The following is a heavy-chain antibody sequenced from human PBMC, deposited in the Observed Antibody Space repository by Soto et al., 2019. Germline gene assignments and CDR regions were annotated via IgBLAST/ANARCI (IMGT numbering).Heavy chain of an antibody. D-gene: IGHD2-15*01. V-gene: IGHV3-33*01. CDR2: IWYDGSKK. Sequence: QVQLVESGGGVAQPGKSLRLSCTASGFTFSNYGMHWVRQVPGKGLEWVALIWYDGSKKYYADSVKGRFTISRDNSKNTLFLQMTSLRDEDTAVYHWARDGYCSGGSAYRLWSFAYWGRGTWVTISS. CDR1: GFTFSNYG. CDR3: ARDGYCSGGSAYRLWSFAY. J-gene: IGHJ4*02.